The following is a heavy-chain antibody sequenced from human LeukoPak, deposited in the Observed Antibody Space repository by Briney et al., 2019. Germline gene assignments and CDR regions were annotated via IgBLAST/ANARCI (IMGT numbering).Heavy chain of an antibody. CDR2: ISSSSSYI. J-gene: IGHJ4*02. D-gene: IGHD3-9*01. CDR3: ARDRILPGYDY. V-gene: IGHV3-21*01. CDR1: GFTFSSYS. Sequence: GGSLRLSCAASGFTFSSYSMNWVRQAPGKGLEWVSSISSSSSYIYYADSVKGRFTISRDNAKNSLYLQINSLRAEDTAVYYCARDRILPGYDYWGQGTLVTVSS.